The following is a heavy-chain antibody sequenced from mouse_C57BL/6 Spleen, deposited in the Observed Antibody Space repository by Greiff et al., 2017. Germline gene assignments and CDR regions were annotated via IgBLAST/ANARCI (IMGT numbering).Heavy chain of an antibody. J-gene: IGHJ4*01. CDR1: GYTFTDYY. CDR2: INPNNGGT. V-gene: IGHV1-26*01. Sequence: EVQLQQSGPELVKPGASVKISCKASGYTFTDYYMNWVKQSHGKSLEWIGDINPNNGGTSYNQKFKGKATLTVDKSSSTAYMELRSLTSEDSAVYYCARRKLRYAMDYWGQGTSVTVSS. D-gene: IGHD6-1*01. CDR3: ARRKLRYAMDY.